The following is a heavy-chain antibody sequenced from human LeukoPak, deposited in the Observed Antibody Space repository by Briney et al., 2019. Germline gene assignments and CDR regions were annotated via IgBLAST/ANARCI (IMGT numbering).Heavy chain of an antibody. Sequence: SETLSLTCTVSGGSIISNYWSWIRQPPGKGLEWIGYIYYSGSTNYNPSLKSRVTISVDTTKNQFSPKLSSVTAADTAVYYCARAYGSRRPVDYWGQGTLVTVSS. CDR2: IYYSGST. CDR1: GGSIISNY. V-gene: IGHV4-59*01. D-gene: IGHD3-10*01. J-gene: IGHJ4*02. CDR3: ARAYGSRRPVDY.